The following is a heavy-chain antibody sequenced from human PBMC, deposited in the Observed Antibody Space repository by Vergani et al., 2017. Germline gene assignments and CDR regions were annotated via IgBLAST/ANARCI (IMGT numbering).Heavy chain of an antibody. CDR1: GFPFSSYS. CDR3: ARDPSSSPINWFDP. J-gene: IGHJ5*02. V-gene: IGHV3-21*01. CDR2: ISSSSSYI. D-gene: IGHD6-6*01. Sequence: EVQLVESGGGLVKPGGSLRLSCAASGFPFSSYSMNWVRQAPGKGLEWVSSISSSSSYIYYADSVKGRFTISRDNAKNSLYLQMNSLRAEDTAVYYCARDPSSSPINWFDPWGQGTLVTVSS.